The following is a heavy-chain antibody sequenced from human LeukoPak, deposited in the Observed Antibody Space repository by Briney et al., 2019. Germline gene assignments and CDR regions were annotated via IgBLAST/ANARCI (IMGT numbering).Heavy chain of an antibody. D-gene: IGHD5-18*01. J-gene: IGHJ4*02. V-gene: IGHV5-10-1*01. CDR2: IDPSDSYT. CDR1: SYW. CDR3: ARLGKSAMVIHY. Sequence: SYWXSWXRPMPXKGVGWMGRIDPSDSYTNYSPSFQGHVTISADKSISTAYLQWSSLKASDTAMYYCARLGKSAMVIHYWGQGTLVTVSS.